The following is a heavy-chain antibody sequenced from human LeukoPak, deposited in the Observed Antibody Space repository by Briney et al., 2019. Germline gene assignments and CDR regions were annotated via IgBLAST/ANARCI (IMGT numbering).Heavy chain of an antibody. CDR1: GYTFTSYD. V-gene: IGHV1-8*03. CDR3: ARRGGVEMATNIDY. D-gene: IGHD5-24*01. J-gene: IGHJ4*02. Sequence: GASVKVSCKASGYTFTSYDINWVRQATGQGLEWMGWMNPNSGNTGYAQKFQGRVTITRNTSISTAYMELSSLRSEDTAVHYCARRGGVEMATNIDYWGQGTLVTVSS. CDR2: MNPNSGNT.